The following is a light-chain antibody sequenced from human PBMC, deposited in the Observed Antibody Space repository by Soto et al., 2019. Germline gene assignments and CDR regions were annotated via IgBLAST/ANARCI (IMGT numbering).Light chain of an antibody. CDR3: SSYTRSSPLV. J-gene: IGLJ2*01. CDR2: DVS. V-gene: IGLV2-14*03. Sequence: QSVLTQPASVSGSPGQSITISCTGTSSDVGAYNYVSWYQQHPGNAPKLMIYDVSNRPSGVSNRFSGSKSGNTASLPISGLQVEDEAAYYCSSYTRSSPLVFGGGTKLTVL. CDR1: SSDVGAYNY.